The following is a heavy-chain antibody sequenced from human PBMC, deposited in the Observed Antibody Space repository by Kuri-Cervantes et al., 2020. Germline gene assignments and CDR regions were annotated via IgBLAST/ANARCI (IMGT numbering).Heavy chain of an antibody. CDR1: GGSISSYY. V-gene: IGHV4-59*12. CDR3: ARLKSSSGYYFDY. Sequence: SETLSLTCTVSGGSISSYYWSWIRQPPGKGLEWIGYIYYSGSTNYNPSLKSRVTMSVGRSKNQFSLRLNSVTAADTAVYYCARLKSSSGYYFDYWGQGTLVTVSS. CDR2: IYYSGST. D-gene: IGHD3-22*01. J-gene: IGHJ4*02.